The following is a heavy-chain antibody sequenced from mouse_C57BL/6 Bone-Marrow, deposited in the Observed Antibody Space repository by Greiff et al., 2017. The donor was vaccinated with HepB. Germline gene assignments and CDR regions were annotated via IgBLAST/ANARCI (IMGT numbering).Heavy chain of an antibody. V-gene: IGHV14-4*01. Sequence: EVKLVESGAELVRPGASVKLSCTASGFNIKDDYMHWVKQRPEQGLEWIGWIDPENGDTKYASKFQGKATLTADTSSNTAYLQLSSLTSEDTAVYYCTTSDYDGNYWGQGTTLTVSS. J-gene: IGHJ2*01. D-gene: IGHD2-4*01. CDR1: GFNIKDDY. CDR2: IDPENGDT. CDR3: TTSDYDGNY.